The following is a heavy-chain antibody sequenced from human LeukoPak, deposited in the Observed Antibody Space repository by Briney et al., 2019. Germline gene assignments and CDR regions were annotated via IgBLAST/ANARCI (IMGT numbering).Heavy chain of an antibody. J-gene: IGHJ4*02. CDR1: GGSLSGHL. CDR3: ARDSRGTPYYFDY. V-gene: IGHV4-34*01. D-gene: IGHD6-13*01. Sequence: SETLSLTCAVYGGSLSGHLWSWIRQPPGRGLEWIGGINHSGGTNYNPSLKSRVTISVDTSKNQFSLKLSSVTAADTAVYYCARDSRGTPYYFDYWGQGTLVTVSS. CDR2: INHSGGT.